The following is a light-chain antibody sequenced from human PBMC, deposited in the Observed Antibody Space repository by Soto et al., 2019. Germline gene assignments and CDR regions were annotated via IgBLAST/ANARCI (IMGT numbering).Light chain of an antibody. Sequence: DIQMTQSPSTLSASVGDRVTITCRASQSITDWLAWYQQKQGKAPKFLIYKASNLEGGVPSRFSGSGAGIKFTLTISSVQPDDFATYYCQYWDDYSWTFGQGTKVEIK. CDR2: KAS. CDR3: QYWDDYSWT. V-gene: IGKV1-5*03. J-gene: IGKJ1*01. CDR1: QSITDW.